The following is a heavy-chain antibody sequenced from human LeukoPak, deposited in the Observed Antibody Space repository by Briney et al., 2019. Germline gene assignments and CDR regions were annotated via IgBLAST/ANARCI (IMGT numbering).Heavy chain of an antibody. V-gene: IGHV3-48*03. Sequence: GGSLRLSCAASGFTFSSYETNWVRQAPGKGLEWVSYISSSGNTIYYADSVKGRFTISRDNAKNSLYLQMNSLRAEDTAVYYCARDETAVVVPAAMGYYGMDVWGKGTTVTVSS. CDR3: ARDETAVVVPAAMGYYGMDV. CDR2: ISSSGNTI. J-gene: IGHJ6*04. CDR1: GFTFSSYE. D-gene: IGHD2-2*01.